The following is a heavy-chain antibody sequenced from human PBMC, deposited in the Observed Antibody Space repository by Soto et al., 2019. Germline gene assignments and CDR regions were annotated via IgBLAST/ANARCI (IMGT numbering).Heavy chain of an antibody. D-gene: IGHD3-16*02. Sequence: ASVKVSCKASGYTFTSYYMHWVRQAPGQGLEWMGIINPSGGSTSYAQKFQGRVTMTRDTSTSTVYMELSSLRSEDTAVYYCARAQNYNSIWGSYRSYFDYWGQGTLVTVSS. CDR1: GYTFTSYY. V-gene: IGHV1-46*03. CDR3: ARAQNYNSIWGSYRSYFDY. CDR2: INPSGGST. J-gene: IGHJ4*02.